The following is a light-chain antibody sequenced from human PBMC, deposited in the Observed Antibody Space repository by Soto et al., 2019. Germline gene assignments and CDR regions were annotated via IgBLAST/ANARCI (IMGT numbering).Light chain of an antibody. Sequence: DIQMTQSPSTLSASVGDRVTITCRASQRISSWLAWYQQKPGKAPKLLIYDASSLESGVPSRFSGSGSGTEFTLTISSLQPDDFATYYGQQYNSCVLGHWTKVDIK. CDR2: DAS. J-gene: IGKJ1*01. V-gene: IGKV1-5*01. CDR1: QRISSW. CDR3: QQYNSCV.